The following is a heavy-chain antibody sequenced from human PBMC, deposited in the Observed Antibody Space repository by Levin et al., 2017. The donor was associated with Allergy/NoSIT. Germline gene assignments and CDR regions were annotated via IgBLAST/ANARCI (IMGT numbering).Heavy chain of an antibody. Sequence: PSETLSLTCTVSGGSISNYYWTWIRQPPGKGLEWIGYIYYIGSTQYNTSLKSRVTISVDTSKNQFSLKLRSVTAADTAVYYCARVQSGYDSRGTPLYFFDYWGQGTLVTVSS. CDR3: ARVQSGYDSRGTPLYFFDY. CDR1: GGSISNYY. CDR2: IYYIGST. D-gene: IGHD5-12*01. V-gene: IGHV4-59*01. J-gene: IGHJ4*02.